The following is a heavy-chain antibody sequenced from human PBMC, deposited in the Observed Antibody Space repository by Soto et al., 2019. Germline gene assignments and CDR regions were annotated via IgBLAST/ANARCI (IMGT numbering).Heavy chain of an antibody. V-gene: IGHV3-74*01. J-gene: IGHJ4*02. D-gene: IGHD6-13*01. Sequence: GESLKISCAASKFSFSSYWMHWVRQVPGKGPAWVSRINHDGSKTEYADSVKGRFTISRDNTKNTLYLQMNSLRVEDTAMYYCVRGPWGFSGTWYDYWGQGTLVIVSS. CDR2: INHDGSKT. CDR1: KFSFSSYW. CDR3: VRGPWGFSGTWYDY.